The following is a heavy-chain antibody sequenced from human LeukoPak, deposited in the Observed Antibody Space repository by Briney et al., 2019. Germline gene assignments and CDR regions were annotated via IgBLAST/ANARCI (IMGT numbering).Heavy chain of an antibody. V-gene: IGHV3-33*06. Sequence: PGRSLRLSCAASGFMFSDYGMHWVRQAPGKGLEWVAAIWYDGSNIFYADSVKGRFTISRDNSKNALYLQMNSLRAEDRADYYCAKEGDRGEALYYYYMDVWGNGTTVTVSS. CDR1: GFMFSDYG. CDR3: AKEGDRGEALYYYYMDV. CDR2: IWYDGSNI. J-gene: IGHJ6*03. D-gene: IGHD3-10*01.